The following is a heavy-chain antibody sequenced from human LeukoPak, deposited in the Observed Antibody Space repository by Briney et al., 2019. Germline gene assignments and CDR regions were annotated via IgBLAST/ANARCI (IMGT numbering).Heavy chain of an antibody. CDR2: ISYDGSNK. V-gene: IGHV3-30*04. CDR1: AFSFSRYA. Sequence: GGSLRLSCAVSAFSFSRYALHWVRQAPGRGLEWVAVISYDGSNKYYADSVKGRFTISRDNSNSTLYLQMSSLRVEDTATYFCTRACRADYGNFDYWGQGALVIVSS. D-gene: IGHD4-17*01. J-gene: IGHJ4*02. CDR3: TRACRADYGNFDY.